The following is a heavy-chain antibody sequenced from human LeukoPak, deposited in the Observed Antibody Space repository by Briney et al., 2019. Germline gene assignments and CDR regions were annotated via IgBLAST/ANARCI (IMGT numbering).Heavy chain of an antibody. CDR2: ISPTGSTT. V-gene: IGHV3-74*01. D-gene: IGHD3-3*01. CDR1: GFSFSGHW. Sequence: GGSLRLSCTASGFSFSGHWMHWARQLPGKGLVWVSRISPTGSTTSYADSVKGRFTISRDNAKNSPYLQMNSLRAEDTAVYYCARGPFWSGYYDDWGQGTLVTVSS. J-gene: IGHJ4*02. CDR3: ARGPFWSGYYDD.